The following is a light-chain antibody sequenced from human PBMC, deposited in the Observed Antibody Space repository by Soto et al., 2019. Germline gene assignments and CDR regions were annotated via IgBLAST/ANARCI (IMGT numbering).Light chain of an antibody. CDR3: QQTYSTPHT. CDR1: QTITTY. V-gene: IGKV1-39*01. J-gene: IGKJ2*01. Sequence: DIQMTQSPSSLSASVGDRVTITCQASQTITTYLNWYQHKPGKAPKLLIYAAISLQSGVPSRLSGSGSGTDFTLTISSLQPEDFATYYCQQTYSTPHTFGQGTKVEIK. CDR2: AAI.